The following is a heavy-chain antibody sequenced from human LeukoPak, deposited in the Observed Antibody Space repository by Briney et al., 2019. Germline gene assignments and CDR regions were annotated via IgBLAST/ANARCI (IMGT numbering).Heavy chain of an antibody. D-gene: IGHD3-22*01. CDR1: GFTFSKAW. V-gene: IGHV3-15*01. Sequence: RSGGSLRLSCAASGFTFSKAWMNWVRQAPGKGLEWGGRIKSKTNGGTMDYAAPVKGGFTIARDDSTNTVYLEMNSLKTEDTAVYYCSSANPDYYDSSVYQYGYDIWSQGTKVTVSS. CDR3: SSANPDYYDSSVYQYGYDI. J-gene: IGHJ3*02. CDR2: IKSKTNGGTM.